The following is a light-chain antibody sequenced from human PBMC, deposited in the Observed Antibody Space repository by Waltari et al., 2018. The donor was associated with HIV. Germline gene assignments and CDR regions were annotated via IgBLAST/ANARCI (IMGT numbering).Light chain of an antibody. CDR1: RSHIGPYAS. V-gene: IGLV2-8*01. CDR3: SSYGDSLRVL. CDR2: EVT. Sequence: QSALTQPPSASGSLGPSVTISCTGSRSHIGPYASFPWFPQHPRSAPKPLLYEVTRRPSTVSDRVSGSRSGSTAFLTVAGLQPDDEATYFCSSYGDSLRVLFGGGTNVTIL. J-gene: IGLJ3*02.